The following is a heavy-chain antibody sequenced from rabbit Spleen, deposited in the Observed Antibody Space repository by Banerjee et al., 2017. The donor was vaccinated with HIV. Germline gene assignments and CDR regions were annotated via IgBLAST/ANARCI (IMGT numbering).Heavy chain of an antibody. CDR1: GFSFSSAYY. D-gene: IGHD4-1*01. V-gene: IGHV1S40*01. J-gene: IGHJ4*01. CDR2: MYAGSSGTT. CDR3: ARDLDGVIGWNFGW. Sequence: QSLEESGGDLVKPGGTLTLTCTVSGFSFSSAYYLCWVRQAPGKGLEWIACMYAGSSGTTYYAGWAKGRFTISKTSSTTVTLQMTSLTAADTATYFCARDLDGVIGWNFGWWGPGTLVTVS.